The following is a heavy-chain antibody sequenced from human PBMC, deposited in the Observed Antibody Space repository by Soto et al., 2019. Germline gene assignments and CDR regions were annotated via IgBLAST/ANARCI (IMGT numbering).Heavy chain of an antibody. CDR1: GYXFKNFW. Sequence: PXEXLKISCRSSGYXFKNFWVVWVRQMPGKGLEWVGIIFPRDSDFRYSPSFQGRVTISVDKSINAAYLQWSGMKASDTAMYYCARHFDCSTTSCYIDYWGQGSPGPVSS. V-gene: IGHV5-51*01. CDR2: IFPRDSDF. CDR3: ARHFDCSTTSCYIDY. J-gene: IGHJ4*03. D-gene: IGHD2-2*01.